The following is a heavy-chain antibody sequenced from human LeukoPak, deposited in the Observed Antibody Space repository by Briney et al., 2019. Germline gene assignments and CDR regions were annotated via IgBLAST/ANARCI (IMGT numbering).Heavy chain of an antibody. CDR3: ARAYYDYVWGNLRLGY. CDR1: GYLFSSYT. J-gene: IGHJ4*02. CDR2: ININTGKP. D-gene: IGHD3-16*01. V-gene: IGHV7-4-1*02. Sequence: ASVKVSCKASGYLFSSYTMNWVRQAPGQGLEWMGRININTGKPTYAQAFTGRFVFSFDTSVSTAYLQISSLQTEDTAMYYCARAYYDYVWGNLRLGYWGQGTLVTVPP.